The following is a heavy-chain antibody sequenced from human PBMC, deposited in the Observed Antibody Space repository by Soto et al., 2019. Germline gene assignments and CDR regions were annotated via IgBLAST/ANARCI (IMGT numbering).Heavy chain of an antibody. Sequence: GASVKVSCKASGYTFTSYGISWVRQAPGQGLEWMGWISAYNGNTNYAQKLQGRVTMTTDTSTSTAYMELRSLRSDDTAVYYCARDLLKIVIAAAGTYGYGMDIWGQGTTVTVSS. CDR2: ISAYNGNT. CDR3: ARDLLKIVIAAAGTYGYGMDI. J-gene: IGHJ6*02. V-gene: IGHV1-18*01. CDR1: GYTFTSYG. D-gene: IGHD6-13*01.